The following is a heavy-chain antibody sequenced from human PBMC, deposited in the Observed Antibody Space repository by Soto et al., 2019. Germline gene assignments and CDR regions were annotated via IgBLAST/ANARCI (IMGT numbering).Heavy chain of an antibody. Sequence: GSLRLSCAASGSTFSDYYMSWIRQAPGKGLEWVSYISSSGSTIYYADSVKGRFTISRDNAKNSVYLQVNNLRDEDTAVYYCARDWDIVILSVPIPNYNYGMDVWGQGTTVTVSS. CDR3: ARDWDIVILSVPIPNYNYGMDV. D-gene: IGHD2-15*01. V-gene: IGHV3-11*04. CDR1: GSTFSDYY. J-gene: IGHJ6*02. CDR2: ISSSGSTI.